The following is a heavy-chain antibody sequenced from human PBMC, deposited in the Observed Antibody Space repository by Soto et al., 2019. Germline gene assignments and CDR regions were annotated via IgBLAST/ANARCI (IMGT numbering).Heavy chain of an antibody. CDR3: ARDARGHHGSGSYYF. CDR2: INSGYCNT. V-gene: IGHV1-3*01. CDR1: GYTFKDYA. Sequence: QVLLVQSGAEVKKPGASVKVSCKASGYTFKDYAIHWVRQAPGQRPEWMGWINSGYCNTLYSQRLNGGITITRDTSANTAYLELSSLTSEDTAVYYCARDARGHHGSGSYYFWGQGTLVTVSS. D-gene: IGHD3-10*01. J-gene: IGHJ4*02.